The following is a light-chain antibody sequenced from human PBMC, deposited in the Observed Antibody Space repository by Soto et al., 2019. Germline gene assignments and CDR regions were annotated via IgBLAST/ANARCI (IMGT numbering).Light chain of an antibody. CDR1: QTITNY. CDR2: ATD. V-gene: IGKV1-39*01. CDR3: QQSFTTPYT. Sequence: DIQMTQSPSSLSASVGDRVTITCRASQTITNYLNWYQQQSGKAPKLLIYATDTLQSGVPSRFSGSGSGTDYTLTISRLQPEDSATYYCQQSFTTPYTFGQGTRLEIK. J-gene: IGKJ5*01.